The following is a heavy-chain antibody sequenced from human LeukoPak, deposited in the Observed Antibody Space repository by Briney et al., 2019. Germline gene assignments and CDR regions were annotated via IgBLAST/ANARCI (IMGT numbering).Heavy chain of an antibody. V-gene: IGHV1-46*01. D-gene: IGHD2-2*01. CDR1: GYTFTSYY. CDR2: INPSGGST. J-gene: IGHJ5*02. CDR3: ARDRDVRSTSGWFDP. Sequence: ASVKVSCKASGYTFTSYYMHWLRQAPGQGLEWMGIINPSGGSTSYAQKFQGRVTMTRDTSTSTVYMELSSLRSEDTAVYYCARDRDVRSTSGWFDPWGQGTLVTVSS.